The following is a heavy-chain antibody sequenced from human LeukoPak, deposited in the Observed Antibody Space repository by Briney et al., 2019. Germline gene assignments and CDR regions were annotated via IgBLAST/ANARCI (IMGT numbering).Heavy chain of an antibody. CDR2: IHYDGSNK. V-gene: IGHV3-30*02. J-gene: IGHJ4*02. CDR3: AKDQGRLGASMADS. Sequence: GGSLRLSCAASRLILSSYGMHWVRQAPGKGLEWLTFIHYDGSNKYYANSVAGRFTISRDNSKNTLYLQMNSLRPEDTAVYYCAKDQGRLGASMADSWGPGTLVTVSS. CDR1: RLILSSYG. D-gene: IGHD1-26*01.